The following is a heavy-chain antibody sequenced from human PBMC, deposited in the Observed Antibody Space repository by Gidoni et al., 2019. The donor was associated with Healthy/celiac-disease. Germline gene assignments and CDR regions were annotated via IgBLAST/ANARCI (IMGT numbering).Heavy chain of an antibody. CDR2: ICHSGSP. CDR1: GGSISSSNW. CDR3: ARDRDSSGYYDYYYYGMDV. D-gene: IGHD3-22*01. J-gene: IGHJ6*02. Sequence: QVQLQESGPGLVKPSGTLSLTCAVSGGSISSSNWGSWVRQPPGKGLEWIVEICHSGSPNYNPSLKSRVTISVDKSKNQFSLKLSSVTAADTAVYYCARDRDSSGYYDYYYYGMDVWGQGTTVTVSS. V-gene: IGHV4-4*02.